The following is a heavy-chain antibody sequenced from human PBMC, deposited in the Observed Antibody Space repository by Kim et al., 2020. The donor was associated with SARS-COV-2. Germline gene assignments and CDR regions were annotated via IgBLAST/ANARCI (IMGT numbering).Heavy chain of an antibody. V-gene: IGHV4-34*01. CDR3: ARGFGELRY. D-gene: IGHD3-10*01. CDR1: GGSLSGYY. CDR2: INHSGST. J-gene: IGHJ4*02. Sequence: SQTLSLTCAVYGGSLSGYYWSWIRQPPGKGLEWIGEINHSGSTNYNPSLKSRVTISVDTSKNQSSLKLSSVTAADTAVYYCARGFGELRYWGQGTLVTVSS.